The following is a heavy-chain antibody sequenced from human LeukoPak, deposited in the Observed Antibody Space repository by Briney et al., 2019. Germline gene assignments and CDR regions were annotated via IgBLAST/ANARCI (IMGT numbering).Heavy chain of an antibody. CDR1: GGSISSSSYY. CDR2: IYYSGST. Sequence: SETLSLTCTVSGGSISSSSYYWGWIRQPPGKGLEWIGSIYYSGSTYYNPSLKSRVTISVDTSKNQFSLKLSSVTAADTAVYYCARNWDPAVYYYYYMDVWGKGTTVTVSS. D-gene: IGHD7-27*01. V-gene: IGHV4-39*07. CDR3: ARNWDPAVYYYYYMDV. J-gene: IGHJ6*03.